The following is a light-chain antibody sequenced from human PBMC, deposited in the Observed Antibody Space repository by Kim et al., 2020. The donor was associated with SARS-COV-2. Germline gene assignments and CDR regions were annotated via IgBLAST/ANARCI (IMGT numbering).Light chain of an antibody. CDR1: SLRNYY. CDR3: NSRDSTGDHVL. Sequence: SSELTQDPAVSVALGQTVRLTCQGDSLRNYYATWYQQRPGQAPTLVLYGKYDRPSGVSDRFSGSASGNTASLPITGAQEEDEADYYCNSRDSTGDHVLFG. J-gene: IGLJ3*02. CDR2: GKY. V-gene: IGLV3-19*01.